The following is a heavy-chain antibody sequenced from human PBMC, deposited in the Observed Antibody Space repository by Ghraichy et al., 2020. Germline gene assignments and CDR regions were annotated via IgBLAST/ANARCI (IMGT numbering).Heavy chain of an antibody. Sequence: SETLSLTCTVSGGSISSGIYYWSWIRQTAGKGLEWIGRFYISGSTDYNPSLKSRVTISVDTSKNQFSLKLDSVTAADTAVYYCARGHYDSVWGSYRRFDYWGQGTLVTVSS. CDR1: GGSISSGIYY. J-gene: IGHJ4*02. V-gene: IGHV4-61*02. CDR2: FYISGST. CDR3: ARGHYDSVWGSYRRFDY. D-gene: IGHD3-16*02.